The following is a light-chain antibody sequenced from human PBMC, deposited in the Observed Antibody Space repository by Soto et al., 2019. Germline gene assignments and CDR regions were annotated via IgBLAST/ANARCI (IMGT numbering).Light chain of an antibody. V-gene: IGKV3-20*01. CDR3: QQYNSYWT. CDR2: GAS. Sequence: EIVLTQSPGTLSLSPVEIATLSCRASQSVSNNYLAWYQQKPGQAPRLLIYGASTRATGIPARFSGSGSGTEFTLTISSLQPDDFATYYCQQYNSYWTFGQGTKVDIK. J-gene: IGKJ1*01. CDR1: QSVSNNY.